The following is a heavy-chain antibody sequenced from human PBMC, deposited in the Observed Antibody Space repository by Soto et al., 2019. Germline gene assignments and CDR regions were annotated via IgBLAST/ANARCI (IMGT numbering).Heavy chain of an antibody. V-gene: IGHV3-23*01. CDR1: GFTFSSYA. J-gene: IGHJ4*02. D-gene: IGHD4-17*01. CDR3: AKEGVVYGDYDGSNY. Sequence: EVQLLESWGGLVQPGGSLRLSCAASGFTFSSYAMSWVRQAPGKGLEWVSAISGSGGRTYYADSVKGRFTISRDNSKNTLYLQMNSLRAEDTAVYYCAKEGVVYGDYDGSNYWGQGTLVTVSS. CDR2: ISGSGGRT.